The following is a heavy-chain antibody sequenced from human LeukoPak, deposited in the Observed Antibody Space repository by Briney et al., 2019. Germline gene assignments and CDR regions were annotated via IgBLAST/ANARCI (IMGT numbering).Heavy chain of an antibody. CDR1: GLXFSYYT. CDR3: AAFYDSETTTYSGFEF. CDR2: ISSVRNYK. Sequence: GGSLRLSCAASGLXFSYYTVTWVRQAPGRGLEWVSYISSVRNYKSYADSMRGRFTISRDNAKSTLYLQMNSLRVEDTAVYYCAAFYDSETTTYSGFEFWGQGTLVTVSS. V-gene: IGHV3-21*06. J-gene: IGHJ4*02. D-gene: IGHD2/OR15-2a*01.